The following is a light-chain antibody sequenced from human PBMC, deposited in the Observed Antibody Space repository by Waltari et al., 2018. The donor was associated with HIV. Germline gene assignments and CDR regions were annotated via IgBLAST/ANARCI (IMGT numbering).Light chain of an antibody. CDR2: EVS. Sequence: QSALTQPASVSGSPGQSITISCTGTSSDVGGYNYGSWYQQHPGKAPKLMIYEVSNRPSGVSNRFSGSKSGNTASLTISGLQAEDEADYYCSSYTSSSVLFGGGTKVTVL. J-gene: IGLJ2*01. V-gene: IGLV2-14*01. CDR1: SSDVGGYNY. CDR3: SSYTSSSVL.